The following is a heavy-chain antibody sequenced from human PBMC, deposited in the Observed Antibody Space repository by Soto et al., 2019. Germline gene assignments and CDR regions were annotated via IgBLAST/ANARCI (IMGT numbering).Heavy chain of an antibody. J-gene: IGHJ3*02. D-gene: IGHD2-15*01. V-gene: IGHV4-34*01. CDR3: ARGRLGYCSGGSCYSRDFAFDI. CDR2: INHSGST. Sequence: SETLSLTCAVYGGSFSGYYWSWIRQPPGKGLEWIGEINHSGSTNYHPSLKSRVTMSVDTSKNQFSLKLSSVTAADTAVYYCARGRLGYCSGGSCYSRDFAFDIWGQGTMVT. CDR1: GGSFSGYY.